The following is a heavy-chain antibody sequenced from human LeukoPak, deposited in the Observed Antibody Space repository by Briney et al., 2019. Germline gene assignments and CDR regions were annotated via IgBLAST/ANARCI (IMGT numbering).Heavy chain of an antibody. CDR3: ARERGDYYDSSGYPSGAFDI. CDR1: GGSISSYY. V-gene: IGHV4-59*01. J-gene: IGHJ3*02. D-gene: IGHD3-22*01. Sequence: SETLSLTCTVSGGSISSYYWSWIRQPPRKGLEWIGYIYYSGSTNYNPSLKSRVTISVDTSKNQFSLKLSSVTAADTAVYYCARERGDYYDSSGYPSGAFDIWGQGTMVTVSS. CDR2: IYYSGST.